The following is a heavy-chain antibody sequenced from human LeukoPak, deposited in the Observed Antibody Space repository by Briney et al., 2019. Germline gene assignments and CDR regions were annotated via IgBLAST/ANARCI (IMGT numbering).Heavy chain of an antibody. CDR3: ARADSSGYYSTFDY. Sequence: SETLSLTCTVSGGSISSYYWSWIRQPPGKGQEWIGYIYYSGSTNYNPSLKSRVTISVDTSKNQFSLKLSSVTAADTAVYYCARADSSGYYSTFDYWGQGTLVTVSS. CDR1: GGSISSYY. V-gene: IGHV4-59*01. CDR2: IYYSGST. J-gene: IGHJ4*02. D-gene: IGHD3-22*01.